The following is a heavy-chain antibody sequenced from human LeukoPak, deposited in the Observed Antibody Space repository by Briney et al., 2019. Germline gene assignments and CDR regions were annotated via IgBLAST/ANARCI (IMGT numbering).Heavy chain of an antibody. Sequence: PGGSLRLSCAASGFTLSDYYMSWIRHAPGKGLEWVSYSSSSGSTIYYADSVKGRFAISRDNAKNSLYLQMNSLRAEDTAVYYCARRRDFIDYWGQGTLVTVSS. J-gene: IGHJ4*02. CDR2: SSSSGSTI. D-gene: IGHD3/OR15-3a*01. V-gene: IGHV3-11*01. CDR1: GFTLSDYY. CDR3: ARRRDFIDY.